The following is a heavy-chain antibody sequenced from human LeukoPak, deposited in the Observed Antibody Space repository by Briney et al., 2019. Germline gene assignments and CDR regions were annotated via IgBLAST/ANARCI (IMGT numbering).Heavy chain of an antibody. CDR3: ARGYSSSWSQFEP. D-gene: IGHD6-13*01. V-gene: IGHV4-38-2*02. CDR1: GYSISSGYF. CDR2: FYHSGIT. J-gene: IGHJ5*02. Sequence: SETLSLTCTVSGYSISSGYFWGWIRQPPGKGLEWIGSFYHSGITYYNPSLKSRVTISVEMSKNQFSLKLSSVTAADTAIYYCARGYSSSWSQFEPWGQGTLVTVSS.